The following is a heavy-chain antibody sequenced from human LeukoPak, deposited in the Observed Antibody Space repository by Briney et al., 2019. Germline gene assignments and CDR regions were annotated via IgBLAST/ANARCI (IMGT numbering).Heavy chain of an antibody. CDR2: IYHSRST. CDR1: GGSISSCGYY. D-gene: IGHD3-22*01. CDR3: ARDPLGAMIEGY. Sequence: PSQTLSLTCTVSGGSISSCGYYWSWIRQPPGKGLEWIGYIYHSRSTYYNPSLKSRVTISVDRSKKQFSLKLSSVTAADTAVYYCARDPLGAMIEGYWGQGTLVTVSS. V-gene: IGHV4-30-2*01. J-gene: IGHJ4*02.